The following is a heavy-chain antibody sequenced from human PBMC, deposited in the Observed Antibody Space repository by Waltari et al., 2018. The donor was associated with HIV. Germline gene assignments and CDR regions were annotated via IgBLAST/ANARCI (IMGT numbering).Heavy chain of an antibody. CDR3: ARHIIKGAVAGYGDYFDY. CDR2: IYPGDSDT. V-gene: IGHV5-51*01. J-gene: IGHJ4*02. CDR1: GYSFTSYW. Sequence: EVQLVQSGAEVKKPGESLKISCKGSGYSFTSYWIGWVRQMPGKGLEWMGIIYPGDSDTRYSPSFQGQVTISADKSISTAYLQWSSLKASDTAMYYCARHIIKGAVAGYGDYFDYWGQGTLVTVSS. D-gene: IGHD6-19*01.